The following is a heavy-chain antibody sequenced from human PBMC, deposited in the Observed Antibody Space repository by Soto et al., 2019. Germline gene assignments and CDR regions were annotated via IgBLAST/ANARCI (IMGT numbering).Heavy chain of an antibody. CDR2: ISSSSSTI. CDR1: GFTFSSYS. CDR3: ARHPERIAQIGWFDP. D-gene: IGHD6-13*01. Sequence: EVQLVESGGGLVQPGGSLRLSCAASGFTFSSYSMNWVRQAPGKGLEWVSYISSSSSTIYYADSVNGRFTISRDNAKNTLYLQMNSQRAEDTAEYYCARHPERIAQIGWFDPWGQVSLVTVSS. J-gene: IGHJ5*02. V-gene: IGHV3-48*01.